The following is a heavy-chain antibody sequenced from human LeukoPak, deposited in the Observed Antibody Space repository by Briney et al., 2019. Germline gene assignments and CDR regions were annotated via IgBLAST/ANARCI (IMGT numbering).Heavy chain of an antibody. V-gene: IGHV1-69*01. D-gene: IGHD2-2*01. Sequence: GSSVKVSCKASGGTFSSYAISWVRQAPGQGLEWMGGIIPIFGTANYAQKFQGRVTITADESTSTAYMELSSLRSEDTAVYYCARAAYDQLLSYNWFDPWGQGTLVTVSP. CDR2: IIPIFGTA. CDR1: GGTFSSYA. J-gene: IGHJ5*02. CDR3: ARAAYDQLLSYNWFDP.